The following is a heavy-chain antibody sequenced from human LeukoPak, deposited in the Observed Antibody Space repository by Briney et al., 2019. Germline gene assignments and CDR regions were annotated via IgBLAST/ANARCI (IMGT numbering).Heavy chain of an antibody. V-gene: IGHV3-11*04. CDR1: GFTFSDYY. CDR3: ARERPSWELRRCWFDP. CDR2: ISSSGGTI. Sequence: QVQLVESGGGLVKPGGSLRLSCAASGFTFSDYYMSWIRQAPGKGLEWVSYISSSGGTIHYADSVKGRFTISRDNPKSSVYLQMNSLRAEDTAVYYCARERPSWELRRCWFDPWGQGTLVTVSS. D-gene: IGHD1-26*01. J-gene: IGHJ5*02.